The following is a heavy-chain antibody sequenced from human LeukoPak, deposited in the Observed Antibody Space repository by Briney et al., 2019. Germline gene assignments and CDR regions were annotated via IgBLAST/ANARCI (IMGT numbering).Heavy chain of an antibody. CDR3: AKVKDSSGWYLNRFDP. Sequence: GGSLRLSCAASGFTVSSNYMSWVRQAPGKGLEWVSIIYSGGSTFYADSVKGRFTISRDNSKNTLYLQMNSLRAEDTAVYYCAKVKDSSGWYLNRFDPWGQGTLVTVSS. V-gene: IGHV3-53*01. CDR1: GFTVSSNY. CDR2: IYSGGST. D-gene: IGHD6-19*01. J-gene: IGHJ5*02.